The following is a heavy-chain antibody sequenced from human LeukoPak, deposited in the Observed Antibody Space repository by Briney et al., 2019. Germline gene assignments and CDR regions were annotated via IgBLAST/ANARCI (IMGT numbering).Heavy chain of an antibody. CDR1: GYTFTSYG. CDR2: ISAYNGNT. J-gene: IGHJ4*02. V-gene: IGHV1-18*01. D-gene: IGHD3-22*01. CDR3: ARSNMGYYDSSGYHEVFDY. Sequence: ASVKVSCKASGYTFTSYGISWVRQAPGQGLEWMGWISAYNGNTNYAQKLQGRVTMTTDTSTSTAYMELRSLRSDDTAVYYCARSNMGYYDSSGYHEVFDYWGQGTLVTVSS.